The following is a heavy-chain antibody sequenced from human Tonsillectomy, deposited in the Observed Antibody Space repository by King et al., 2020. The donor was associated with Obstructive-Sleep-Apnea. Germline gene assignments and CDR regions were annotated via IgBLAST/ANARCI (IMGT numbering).Heavy chain of an antibody. Sequence: QLQESGPGLVKPSETLSLTCSVSGGSISRYFWSWIRPPPGKGLEWVGYVFYTGITNYNPSLKSRVTISVDTSKNHFSLTLSSVTAAASAVYYGARGVAATVYFDSWGQGARVTVSS. D-gene: IGHD6-13*01. CDR2: VFYTGIT. J-gene: IGHJ4*02. V-gene: IGHV4-59*08. CDR1: GGSISRYF. CDR3: ARGVAATVYFDS.